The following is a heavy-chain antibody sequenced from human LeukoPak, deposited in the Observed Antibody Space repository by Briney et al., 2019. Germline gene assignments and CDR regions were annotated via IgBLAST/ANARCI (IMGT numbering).Heavy chain of an antibody. Sequence: SETLSLTCAVSGGSISSYYWSWIRQPPGKGLEWIGYIYYSGSTNYNPSLKSRVTISVDTSKNQFSLKLSSVTAADTAVYYCARTRYGDPYYFDYWGQGTLVTVSS. CDR3: ARTRYGDPYYFDY. CDR1: GGSISSYY. J-gene: IGHJ4*02. D-gene: IGHD4-17*01. CDR2: IYYSGST. V-gene: IGHV4-59*01.